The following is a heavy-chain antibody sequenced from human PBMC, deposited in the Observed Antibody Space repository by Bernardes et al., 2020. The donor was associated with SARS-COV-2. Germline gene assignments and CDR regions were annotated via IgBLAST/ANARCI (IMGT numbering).Heavy chain of an antibody. CDR3: AKDLAWKDMGHFFDY. CDR1: GFTFSSYA. D-gene: IGHD1-1*01. CDR2: VSYDGTKN. V-gene: IGHV3-30*18. Sequence: SMRLSWVASGFTFSSYAMHWVRQAPGKGLEWVAGVSYDGTKNFYVASVRGRFTISRDNSRNWVYLEMNSLRVEDTATYFCAKDLAWKDMGHFFDYWGQGALVTVSS. J-gene: IGHJ4*02.